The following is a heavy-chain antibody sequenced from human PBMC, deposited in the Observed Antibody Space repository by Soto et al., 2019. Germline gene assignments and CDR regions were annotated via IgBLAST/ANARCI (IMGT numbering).Heavy chain of an antibody. CDR3: ARIPLDDHYGMDV. CDR1: GFTFSYYG. CDR2: IWSDGSDE. V-gene: IGHV3-33*01. D-gene: IGHD1-1*01. Sequence: LRLSCAASGFTFSYYGMHWVRQAPGKGLEWVAVIWSDGSDEYYADSVKGRFTISRDNSKNTVYLQMNSLRAEDTAVYYCARIPLDDHYGMDVWGQGTTVTVSS. J-gene: IGHJ6*02.